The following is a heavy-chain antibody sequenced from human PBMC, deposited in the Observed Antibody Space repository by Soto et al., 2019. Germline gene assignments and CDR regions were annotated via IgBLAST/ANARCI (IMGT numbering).Heavy chain of an antibody. CDR2: ISYDGS. V-gene: IGHV3-30*03. J-gene: IGHJ4*02. Sequence: PGGSLRLSCAASGFTFSSYGMHWVRQAPGKGLEWVAVISYDGSNADSVKGRFTISRDNSKNTLYLQMNGLRAEDTAVYYCAREYCSDGSCYSISLDYWGQGTLVTVSS. D-gene: IGHD2-15*01. CDR3: AREYCSDGSCYSISLDY. CDR1: GFTFSSYG.